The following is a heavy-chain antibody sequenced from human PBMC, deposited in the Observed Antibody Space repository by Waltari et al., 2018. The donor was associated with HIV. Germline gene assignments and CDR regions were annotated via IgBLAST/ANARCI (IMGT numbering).Heavy chain of an antibody. CDR1: GVTSITFT. V-gene: IGHV1-69*08. CDR3: ATPAAKGTWFAS. CDR2: EGMGRSLPILGAP. D-gene: IGHD3-10*01. J-gene: IGHJ5*01. Sequence: QVRLVQSGDEVRKSGSSVKFSCEAFGVTSITFTVNWVRTARGEGLEGVGRLEGMGRSLPILGAPAYSQRLRGRVTLSADTATNTAFLQLSSLRSDDTAVYYCATPAAKGTWFASWGKGSQIIVSS.